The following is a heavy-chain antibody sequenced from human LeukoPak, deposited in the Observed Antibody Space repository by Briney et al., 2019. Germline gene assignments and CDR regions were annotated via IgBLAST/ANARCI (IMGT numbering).Heavy chain of an antibody. CDR1: GFTVISNY. V-gene: IGHV3-53*01. CDR2: IYSGGST. J-gene: IGHJ4*02. Sequence: PGGSLRLSCAASGFTVISNYMSWVRQAPGKGLEWVSVIYSGGSTYYADSVKGRFTISRDNSKNTLYLQMNSLRAEDTAVYYCARSTYCDFWSGLLYDYWGQGTLVTVSS. CDR3: ARSTYCDFWSGLLYDY. D-gene: IGHD3-3*01.